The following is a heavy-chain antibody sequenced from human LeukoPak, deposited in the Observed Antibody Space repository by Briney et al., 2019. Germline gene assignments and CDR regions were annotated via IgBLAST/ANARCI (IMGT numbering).Heavy chain of an antibody. J-gene: IGHJ6*03. CDR3: ARDRRRITIFWGYYYMDV. D-gene: IGHD3-9*01. CDR2: INPNSGGT. Sequence: GASVKVSCKASGYTFTNYYIHWVRQAPGQGLEWMGWINPNSGGTNYAQKFQGRVTMTRDTSISTAYMELSRLRSDDTAVYYCARDRRRITIFWGYYYMDVWGKGTTVTVSS. V-gene: IGHV1-2*02. CDR1: GYTFTNYY.